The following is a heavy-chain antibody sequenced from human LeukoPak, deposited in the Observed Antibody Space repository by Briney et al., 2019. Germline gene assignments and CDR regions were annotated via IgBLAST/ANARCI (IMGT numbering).Heavy chain of an antibody. CDR3: ASAPYSSGWGIADGAFDI. CDR2: TYYRSKWYN. D-gene: IGHD6-19*01. CDR1: GDSVSSNSAA. Sequence: SQTLSLTCAISGDSVSSNSAAWNWIRQSPSRGLEWLGRTYYRSKWYNGYAVSVKSRITINPDTSKNQFSLQLNSVTPEDTAVYYCASAPYSSGWGIADGAFDIWGQGTMVTVSS. V-gene: IGHV6-1*01. J-gene: IGHJ3*02.